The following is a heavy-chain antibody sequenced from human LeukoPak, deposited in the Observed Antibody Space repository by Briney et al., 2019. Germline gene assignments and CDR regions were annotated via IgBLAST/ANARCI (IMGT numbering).Heavy chain of an antibody. J-gene: IGHJ6*03. CDR2: INSDGSST. Sequence: GGSLRLSCAASGFTFSSYSMHWVRQAPGKGLVWVSRINSDGSSTSYADSVKGRFTISRDNAKNTLYLQMNSLRAEDTAVYYCASLPNSGYDYYYYYMDVWGKGTTVTVSS. CDR3: ASLPNSGYDYYYYYMDV. CDR1: GFTFSSYS. D-gene: IGHD5-12*01. V-gene: IGHV3-74*01.